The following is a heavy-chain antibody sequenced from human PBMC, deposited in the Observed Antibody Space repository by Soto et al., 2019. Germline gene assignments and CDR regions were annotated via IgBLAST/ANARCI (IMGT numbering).Heavy chain of an antibody. V-gene: IGHV3-30-3*01. CDR3: ARDPKTSGGQHWAFNYFDS. J-gene: IGHJ4*02. CDR1: GFSFSISP. D-gene: IGHD7-27*01. Sequence: LRLSCAASGFSFSISPMHWVRQAPGKGPEWVALISYDGTNKFYADSVKGRFTISRDNSKSTLYLQVDSLRPEDAAVYYCARDPKTSGGQHWAFNYFDSWGQGTLVTVSS. CDR2: ISYDGTNK.